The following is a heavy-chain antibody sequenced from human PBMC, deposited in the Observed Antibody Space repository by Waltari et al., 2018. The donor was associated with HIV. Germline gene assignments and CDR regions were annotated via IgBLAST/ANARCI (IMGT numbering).Heavy chain of an antibody. CDR1: GLHIRSYW. V-gene: IGHV3-74*01. CDR2: INSDGSST. D-gene: IGHD2-2*01. CDR3: ARGGLSSTSKPDFDY. J-gene: IGHJ4*02. Sequence: EVQLVESGGGLVQTGGSLRLSCAASGLHIRSYWLHWVPQTPGKGLVWVSRINSDGSSTTYADSVKGRFTISRDNAKNTLYLQINSLRADDTAVYYCARGGLSSTSKPDFDYWGQGTLVTVSS.